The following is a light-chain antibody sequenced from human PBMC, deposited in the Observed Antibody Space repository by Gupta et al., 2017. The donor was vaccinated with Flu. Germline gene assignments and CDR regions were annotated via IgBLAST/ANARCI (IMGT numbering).Light chain of an antibody. CDR3: AAWDDSLNGWV. J-gene: IGLJ3*02. CDR2: SNN. V-gene: IGLV1-44*01. CDR1: SSNIGSNT. Sequence: QSVLTQPPSASGTPGQRVTTACSGSSSNIGSNTVNWYQQLPGTAPKLLIYSNNQRPSGVPDRFSGSKPGTSASLAISGLQSEDEADYYCAAWDDSLNGWVFGGGTKLTVL.